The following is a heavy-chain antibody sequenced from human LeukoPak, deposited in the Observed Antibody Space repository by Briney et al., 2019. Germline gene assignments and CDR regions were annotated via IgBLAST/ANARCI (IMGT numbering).Heavy chain of an antibody. Sequence: PSETLSLTCTVSGGSISSYYWSWIRQPPGKGLEWIGYIYYSGSTNYNPSLKSRVTISVDTSKNQFSLKLSSVTAADTAVYYCAREARRRDGYNIDYWGQGTLVTVSS. CDR2: IYYSGST. CDR1: GGSISSYY. V-gene: IGHV4-59*12. CDR3: AREARRRDGYNIDY. J-gene: IGHJ4*02. D-gene: IGHD5-24*01.